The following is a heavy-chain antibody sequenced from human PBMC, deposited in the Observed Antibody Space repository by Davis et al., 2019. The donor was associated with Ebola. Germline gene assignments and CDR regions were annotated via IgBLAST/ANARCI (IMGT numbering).Heavy chain of an antibody. V-gene: IGHV4-4*02. CDR2: IYHSGTT. CDR3: AREGYCSGGSCPGHYYYYMDV. J-gene: IGHJ6*03. D-gene: IGHD2-15*01. CDR1: GGSISSGNW. Sequence: MPSETLSLTCAVSGGSISSGNWWNWVRQPPGEGLEWIGEIYHSGTTNYNPSLNSRVTIPVDKSKNEFSLNLSSVTAADTAVYYCAREGYCSGGSCPGHYYYYMDVWGKGTTVTVSS.